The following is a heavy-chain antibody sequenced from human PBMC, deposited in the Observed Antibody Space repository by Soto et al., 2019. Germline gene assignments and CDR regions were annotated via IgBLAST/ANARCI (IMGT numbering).Heavy chain of an antibody. CDR2: INSGGSST. Sequence: EVQLVESGGGLVQPGGSLRLSCAASGFTFSNYWMHWVRQAPGKGLVWVSRINSGGSSTIYADSVKGRFTISRDNAKSTLYLQMNSLRAEDTAVYYCARDSAVTTYNWFDPWGQGTLVTVSS. J-gene: IGHJ5*02. D-gene: IGHD4-17*01. CDR3: ARDSAVTTYNWFDP. CDR1: GFTFSNYW. V-gene: IGHV3-74*01.